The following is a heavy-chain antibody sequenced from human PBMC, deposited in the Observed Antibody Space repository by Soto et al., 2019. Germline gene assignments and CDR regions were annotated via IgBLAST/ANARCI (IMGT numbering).Heavy chain of an antibody. CDR3: ARGPPSYYDGSGYYKYFDY. CDR1: GYTFTSYG. Sequence: GASVKVSCKASGYTFTSYGISWVRQAPGQGLEWMGWISAYNGNTNYAQKLQGRVTMTTDTSTSTAYMELRSLRSDDTAVYYCARGPPSYYDGSGYYKYFDYWDQGTLVTVSS. V-gene: IGHV1-18*01. J-gene: IGHJ4*02. D-gene: IGHD3-22*01. CDR2: ISAYNGNT.